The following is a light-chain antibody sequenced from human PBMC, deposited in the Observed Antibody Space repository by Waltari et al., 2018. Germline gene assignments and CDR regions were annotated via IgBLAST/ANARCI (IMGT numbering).Light chain of an antibody. CDR2: AAS. CDR3: LQDYNYPWT. V-gene: IGKV1-6*01. Sequence: AIQMTQSPSSLSASVGTRFTITCRASQGIRNDLGWYQQKPGKAPKLLIYAASSLQSGVPSRFSGSGSGTDFTLTISSLQPEDFATYYCLQDYNYPWTFGQGTKVEIK. J-gene: IGKJ1*01. CDR1: QGIRND.